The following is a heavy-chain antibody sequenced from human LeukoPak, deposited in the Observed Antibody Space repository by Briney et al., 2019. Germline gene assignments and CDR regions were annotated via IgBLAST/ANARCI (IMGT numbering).Heavy chain of an antibody. CDR2: FYTTGTP. V-gene: IGHV4-4*07. CDR1: GASITNSF. D-gene: IGHD3-10*01. CDR3: SRDQDYSASGGSRTYYFYMDV. J-gene: IGHJ6*03. Sequence: SETLSLTCTASGASITNSFWSWIRQPAGKGLEWIGRFYTTGTPTYNPSLKSRVTMSADTSQNQLSLKLSSVTAADTAVYYCSRDQDYSASGGSRTYYFYMDVWGKGTTVTVSS.